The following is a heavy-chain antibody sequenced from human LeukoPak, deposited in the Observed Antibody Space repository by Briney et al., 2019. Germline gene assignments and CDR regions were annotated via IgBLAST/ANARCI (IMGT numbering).Heavy chain of an antibody. CDR2: LNPNSGNT. Sequence: ASVKVSCKASGYTFTSYDINWVRQATGQGLEWMGWLNPNSGNTGYAQKFQGRVTITRDTSISTAYMELSSLRSEDTAVYYCARTRQVLERLLADAFDIWGQGTMVTVSS. V-gene: IGHV1-8*03. CDR1: GYTFTSYD. CDR3: ARTRQVLERLLADAFDI. J-gene: IGHJ3*02. D-gene: IGHD3-3*01.